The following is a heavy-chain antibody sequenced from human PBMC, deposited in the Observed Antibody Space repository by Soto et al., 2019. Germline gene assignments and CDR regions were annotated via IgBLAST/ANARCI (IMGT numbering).Heavy chain of an antibody. CDR2: ISYDGSNQ. Sequence: PGGSLRLSCAASGFTFNIYGMHWVRQAPDKGLEWVALISYDGSNQYYADSVKGRFTISRDNSKNTLFLQMNSLRADDTAVYYCAKDRNYYDSSGYDYWGQGTLVTVSS. D-gene: IGHD3-22*01. V-gene: IGHV3-30*18. J-gene: IGHJ4*02. CDR1: GFTFNIYG. CDR3: AKDRNYYDSSGYDY.